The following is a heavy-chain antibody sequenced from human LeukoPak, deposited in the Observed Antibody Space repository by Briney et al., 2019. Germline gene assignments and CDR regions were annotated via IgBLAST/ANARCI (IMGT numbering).Heavy chain of an antibody. CDR3: ARGVSTVVTPDYYYYYGMDV. D-gene: IGHD4-23*01. CDR1: GGSFSGYY. CDR2: INHSGST. V-gene: IGHV4-34*01. Sequence: SSETLSLTCAVYGGSFSGYYWSWIRQPPGKGLGWIGEINHSGSTNYNPSLKSRVTISVDTSKNQFSLKLSSVTAADTAVYYCARGVSTVVTPDYYYYYGMDVWGQGTTVTVSS. J-gene: IGHJ6*02.